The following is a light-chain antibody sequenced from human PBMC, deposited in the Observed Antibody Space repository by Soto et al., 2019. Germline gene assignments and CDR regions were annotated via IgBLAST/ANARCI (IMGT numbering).Light chain of an antibody. Sequence: IPMTQSPSALSAYLGDRVTITCRASQSISSWLAWYQQKPGKAPKLLIYDASSLESGVPSRFSGSGSGTEFTLTISSLQPDDFATYYCQQYNSYSWTFGQGTKVDIK. J-gene: IGKJ1*01. CDR2: DAS. CDR3: QQYNSYSWT. V-gene: IGKV1-5*01. CDR1: QSISSW.